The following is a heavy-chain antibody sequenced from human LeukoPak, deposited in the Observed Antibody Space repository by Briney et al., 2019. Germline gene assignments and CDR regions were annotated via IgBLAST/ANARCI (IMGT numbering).Heavy chain of an antibody. CDR2: IYYSGST. J-gene: IGHJ5*02. V-gene: IGHV4-59*01. Sequence: SETLSLTCTVSGGSISSYYWSWIRQPPGKGLEWIGYIYYSGSTNYNPSLKSRVTISVDTSKNQFSLKLSSVTAADTAVYYCARDRIAGHHNWFDPWGQGTLVTVSS. CDR1: GGSISSYY. CDR3: ARDRIAGHHNWFDP. D-gene: IGHD6-13*01.